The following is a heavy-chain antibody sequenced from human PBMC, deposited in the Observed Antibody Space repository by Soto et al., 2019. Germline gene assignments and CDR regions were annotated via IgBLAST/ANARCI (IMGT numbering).Heavy chain of an antibody. V-gene: IGHV4-34*01. CDR1: GGSFSGDD. D-gene: IGHD3-16*02. J-gene: IGHJ6*02. CDR3: ARGRGQNYDYVWGSYRYKGYYYGMDV. CDR2: INHSGST. Sequence: SETLSLTCAVYGGSFSGDDWSWIRQPPGKGLEWIGEINHSGSTNYNPSLKSRVTISVDTSKNQFSLKLSSVTAADTAVYYCARGRGQNYDYVWGSYRYKGYYYGMDVWGQGTTVTVSS.